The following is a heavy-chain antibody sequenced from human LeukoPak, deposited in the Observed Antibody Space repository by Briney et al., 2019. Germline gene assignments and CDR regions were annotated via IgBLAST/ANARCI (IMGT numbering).Heavy chain of an antibody. Sequence: PSETLSLTCTVPGGSISSYYWSWLRQPAGKGLEWLGRIYSSGSTNYNPSLKSRVTMSVDTSKNQFSLKVSSVTAADTAVYYCARGLFHSSGLPYAMDVWGQGTTVTVSS. V-gene: IGHV4-4*07. CDR3: ARGLFHSSGLPYAMDV. CDR1: GGSISSYY. D-gene: IGHD3-22*01. J-gene: IGHJ6*02. CDR2: IYSSGST.